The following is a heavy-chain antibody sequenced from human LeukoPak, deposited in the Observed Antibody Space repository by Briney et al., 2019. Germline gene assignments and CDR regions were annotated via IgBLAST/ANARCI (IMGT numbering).Heavy chain of an antibody. D-gene: IGHD5-24*01. Sequence: GGSLRLSCAASGFTFSSYAMHWVRQAPGKGLEWVAVISYDGSNKYAADSVKGRFTISRDNSKNTLYLQMNTLRAEDTAVYYCAPKGRWLQLQSYFDYWGQGTLVTVSS. CDR3: APKGRWLQLQSYFDY. V-gene: IGHV3-30-3*01. CDR2: ISYDGSNK. CDR1: GFTFSSYA. J-gene: IGHJ4*02.